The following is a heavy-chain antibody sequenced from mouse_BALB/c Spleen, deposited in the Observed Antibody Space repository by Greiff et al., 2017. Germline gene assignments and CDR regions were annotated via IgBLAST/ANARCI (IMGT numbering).Heavy chain of an antibody. V-gene: IGHV5-6*01. D-gene: IGHD2-12*01. J-gene: IGHJ4*01. CDR3: ARHVYDVDAMDY. CDR1: GFTFSSYG. CDR2: ISSGGSYT. Sequence: EVKVVESGGDLVKPGGSLKLSCAASGFTFSSYGMSWVRQTPDKRLEWVATISSGGSYTYYPDSVKGRFTISRDNAKNTLYLQMSSLKSEDTAMYYCARHVYDVDAMDYWGQGTSVTVSS.